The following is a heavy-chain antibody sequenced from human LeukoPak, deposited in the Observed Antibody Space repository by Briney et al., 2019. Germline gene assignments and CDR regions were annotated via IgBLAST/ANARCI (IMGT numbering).Heavy chain of an antibody. D-gene: IGHD2-2*01. CDR1: GFTFSSYW. V-gene: IGHV3-7*01. J-gene: IGHJ4*02. Sequence: PGGSLRLSCAASGFTFSSYWMSWVRQAPGKGLEWVANMNQDGSEKYYVDSVKGRFTISRDNAKKSLYLQVNSLRAEDTAVYYCARNLVAADGYWGQGTLVTVSS. CDR3: ARNLVAADGY. CDR2: MNQDGSEK.